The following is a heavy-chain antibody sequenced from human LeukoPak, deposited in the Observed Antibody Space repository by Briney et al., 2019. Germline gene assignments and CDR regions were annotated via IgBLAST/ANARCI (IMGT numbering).Heavy chain of an antibody. CDR3: ARVWSYDFWSGYQNDAFDI. V-gene: IGHV1-18*01. CDR2: ISAYNGNT. CDR1: GYTFTSYG. Sequence: GASVKVSCKASGYTFTSYGISWVRQAPGQGLGWMGWISAYNGNTNYAQKLQGRVTMTTDTSTSTAYMELRSLRSDDTAVYYCARVWSYDFWSGYQNDAFDIWGQGTMVTVSS. J-gene: IGHJ3*02. D-gene: IGHD3-3*01.